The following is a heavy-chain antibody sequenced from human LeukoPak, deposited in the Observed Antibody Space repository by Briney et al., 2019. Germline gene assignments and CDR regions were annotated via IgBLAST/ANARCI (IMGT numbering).Heavy chain of an antibody. D-gene: IGHD2-8*02. CDR2: IKQDGSEK. V-gene: IGHV3-7*01. CDR3: ASRYCTGVNCFAASYMCMDV. J-gene: IGHJ6*03. CDR1: GLTFSRYW. Sequence: LGGSLRLSCAASGLTFSRYWMTWFRQAPGKGLEWVANIKQDGSEKYYVDSVKGRFTISRDNADRSLYLQMTSLRVEDTAVYFCASRYCTGVNCFAASYMCMDVWGKGTTVTVSS.